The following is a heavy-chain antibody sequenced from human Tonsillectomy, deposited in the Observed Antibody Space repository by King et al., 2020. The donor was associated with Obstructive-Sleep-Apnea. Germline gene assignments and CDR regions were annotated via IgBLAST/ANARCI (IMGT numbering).Heavy chain of an antibody. D-gene: IGHD6-19*01. J-gene: IGHJ4*02. CDR3: LSDSSGWLGALDFDY. CDR2: IKNKAEGGTT. V-gene: IGHV3-15*01. Sequence: VQLVESGGGLVRTGGSLRLSCAASGFTFTIAWMSWVRQAPGKGLEWLGRIKNKAEGGTTDYAAPVKGRFTISRDDSKNTLYLQMNSLKIEDTGVYYCLSDSSGWLGALDFDYWGQGPLVTVPS. CDR1: GFTFTIAW.